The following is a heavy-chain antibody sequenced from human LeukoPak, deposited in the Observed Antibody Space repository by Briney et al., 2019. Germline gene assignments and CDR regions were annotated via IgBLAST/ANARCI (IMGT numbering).Heavy chain of an antibody. CDR3: ATYYYDSSGYSNNWFDP. CDR2: IYPSDSDT. V-gene: IGHV5-51*01. Sequence: GESLKISCKGSGYSFTSYWIGWVRQMPGKGLEWMGIIYPSDSDTRYSPSFQGQVTISADKSISTAYLQWSSLKASDTAMYYCATYYYDSSGYSNNWFDPWGQGTLVTVSS. J-gene: IGHJ5*02. CDR1: GYSFTSYW. D-gene: IGHD3-22*01.